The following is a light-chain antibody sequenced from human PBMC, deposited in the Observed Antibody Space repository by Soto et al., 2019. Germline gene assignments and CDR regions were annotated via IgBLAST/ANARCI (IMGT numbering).Light chain of an antibody. J-gene: IGKJ1*01. V-gene: IGKV3-20*01. CDR2: GAS. CDR1: QSVNSNY. CDR3: QKYDNSPRT. Sequence: EIVLTQSPGTLSLALGERATLSCRASQSVNSNYLAWYQQKPGQGPRLLMYGASSRATGIPDRFSGSGSGTDLTLTISRLEPEDFAVYYCQKYDNSPRTFGQGTTVEIK.